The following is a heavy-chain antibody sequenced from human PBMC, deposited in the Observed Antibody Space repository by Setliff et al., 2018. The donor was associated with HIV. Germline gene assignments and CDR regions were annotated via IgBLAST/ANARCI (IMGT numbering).Heavy chain of an antibody. V-gene: IGHV1-69*13. D-gene: IGHD3-10*01. CDR1: GDTFSTCA. CDR3: ARGSPIVWFGEFLYPEFDY. Sequence: ASVKVSCKASGDTFSTCAIIWVRQAPGQGLEWMGGIIPKSNTPDYAQIFKGRLTITADESTSTAHMELVGLTSEDTAVYYCARGSPIVWFGEFLYPEFDYWGQGILVTVSS. CDR2: IIPKSNTP. J-gene: IGHJ4*02.